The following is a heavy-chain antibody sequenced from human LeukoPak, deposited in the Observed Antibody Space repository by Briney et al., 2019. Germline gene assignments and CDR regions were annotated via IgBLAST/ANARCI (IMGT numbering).Heavy chain of an antibody. V-gene: IGHV1-2*02. CDR3: ARLSGWYFDL. D-gene: IGHD7-27*01. CDR2: INPNTGGT. CDR1: GYIFTDYY. J-gene: IGHJ2*01. Sequence: ASVKVSCKASGYIFTDYYMHWVRQAPGQGLEWMGWINPNTGGTNFAQNFQGRVTMTRDTSISTAYMELSRLRSDDTAVYYCARLSGWYFDLWGRGTLVTVSS.